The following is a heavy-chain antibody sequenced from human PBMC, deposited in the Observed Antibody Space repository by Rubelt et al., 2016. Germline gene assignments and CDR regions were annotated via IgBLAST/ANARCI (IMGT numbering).Heavy chain of an antibody. V-gene: IGHV3-48*02. J-gene: IGHJ4*02. CDR1: GFSFSTYW. Sequence: EVQLVESGGDLVQPGGSLRLSCEASGFSFSTYWMSWVRQSPGKGLEWVSYISRSGPIYYADSVKGRFTISRDNAKNSLYLQMNSLGDEDTAVYYCTRDPHALDYWGQGALVTVSS. CDR2: ISRSGPI. CDR3: TRDPHALDY.